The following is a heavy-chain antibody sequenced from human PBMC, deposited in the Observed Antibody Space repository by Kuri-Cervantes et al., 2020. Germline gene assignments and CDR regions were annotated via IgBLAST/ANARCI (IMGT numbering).Heavy chain of an antibody. Sequence: GESLKISCAASGFTLSSYHMSWVRQAPGQGLEWVSLISNSGGTTYYAGSVKGRFTISRDNSRNTLYLQMNSLRAEDTAVYYCARTVSGRSSYKFDYWGQGTLVTVSS. CDR1: GFTLSSYH. CDR3: ARTVSGRSSYKFDY. V-gene: IGHV3-23*01. J-gene: IGHJ4*02. D-gene: IGHD6-6*01. CDR2: ISNSGGTT.